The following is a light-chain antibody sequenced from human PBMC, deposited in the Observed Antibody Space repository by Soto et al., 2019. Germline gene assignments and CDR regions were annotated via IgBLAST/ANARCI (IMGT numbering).Light chain of an antibody. CDR3: QQSFSPLWT. CDR1: QSISNY. CDR2: AAS. J-gene: IGKJ1*01. V-gene: IGKV1-39*01. Sequence: DLQMTQSPSSLSASVGDRVTITCRASQSISNYLHWYQQKPGKAPKLLIYAASSMQSGVPSRFSGSGSETDFTLTISSLQPDDSATYYCQQSFSPLWTFGQGTKVEV.